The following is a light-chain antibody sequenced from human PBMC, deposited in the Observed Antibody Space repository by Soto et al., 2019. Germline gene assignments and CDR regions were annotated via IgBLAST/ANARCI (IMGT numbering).Light chain of an antibody. J-gene: IGKJ4*01. CDR3: QKCKVAPFT. CDR2: AAS. V-gene: IGKV1-27*01. CDR1: LTNSNY. Sequence: DIQTTQSPSTLSSFVGYRLTMTCMSSLTNSNYLAWYQQKPGKIPNLLIYAASTLQSGVPSRFSGSGSGTDFTLTISSLQPEDVATYYCQKCKVAPFTFGGGTKVDI.